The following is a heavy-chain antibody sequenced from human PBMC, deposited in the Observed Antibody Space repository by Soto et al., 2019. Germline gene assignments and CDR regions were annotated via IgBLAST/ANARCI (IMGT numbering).Heavy chain of an antibody. D-gene: IGHD3-16*01. Sequence: QVQLVQSGTELRKPGCSVKVSCKVSRGTFSSNAIRWLRQAPGQGLEWIGVIVPVLGSTTYSEKFQGRPTLTGDKSTSTAYMEMSSLRCDDTAVYYCARESRRWLLTGYDYDGMAVWGQGTTFIVS. CDR1: RGTFSSNA. J-gene: IGHJ6*02. V-gene: IGHV1-69*06. CDR3: ARESRRWLLTGYDYDGMAV. CDR2: IVPVLGST.